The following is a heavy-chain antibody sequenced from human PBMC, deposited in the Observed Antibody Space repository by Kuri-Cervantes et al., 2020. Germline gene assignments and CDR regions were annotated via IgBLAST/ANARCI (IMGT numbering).Heavy chain of an antibody. CDR1: SGSSSGYY. V-gene: IGHV4-34*01. J-gene: IGHJ6*02. Sequence: SETLSLTCTVYSGSSSGYYWSWIRQPPGKGLEWNGEINHSGSTNYNPSLKSRVTISVDTSKNQFSLKLSSVTAAVTAVYYCAGVRVGSVLRYFGGMDVWGQGTTVTVSS. CDR3: AGVRVGSVLRYFGGMDV. CDR2: INHSGST. D-gene: IGHD3-9*01.